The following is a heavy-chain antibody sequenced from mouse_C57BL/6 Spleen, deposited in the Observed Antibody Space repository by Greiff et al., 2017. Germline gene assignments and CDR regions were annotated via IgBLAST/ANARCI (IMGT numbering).Heavy chain of an antibody. V-gene: IGHV1-20*01. Sequence: VHVKQSGPELVKPGDSVKISCKASGYSFTGYFMNWVMQSHGKSLEWIGRINPYNGDTFYNQKLKGKATLTVDKSSSTAHMELLSLTSEDSAVYYCARAIYYGNYVSFDYWGQGTTLTVSS. CDR1: GYSFTGYF. CDR2: INPYNGDT. D-gene: IGHD2-1*01. CDR3: ARAIYYGNYVSFDY. J-gene: IGHJ2*01.